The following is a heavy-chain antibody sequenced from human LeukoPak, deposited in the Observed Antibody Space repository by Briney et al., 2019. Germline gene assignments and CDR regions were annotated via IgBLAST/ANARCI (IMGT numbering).Heavy chain of an antibody. V-gene: IGHV4-39*01. CDR3: ARHRGYSYGQHPADSYYYYMDV. CDR1: GGSFSAYY. CDR2: IYYSGST. J-gene: IGHJ6*03. Sequence: PSETLSLTCAVYGGSFSAYYWSWIRQPPGKGLEWFGSIYYSGSTYYNPSLKSRVTISVDTSKNQFSLKLSSVTAADTAVYYCARHRGYSYGQHPADSYYYYMDVWGKGTTVTVSS. D-gene: IGHD5-18*01.